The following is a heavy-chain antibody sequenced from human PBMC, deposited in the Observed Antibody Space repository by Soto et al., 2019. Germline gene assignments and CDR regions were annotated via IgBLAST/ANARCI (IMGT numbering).Heavy chain of an antibody. J-gene: IGHJ5*02. D-gene: IGHD5-18*01. V-gene: IGHV3-30*18. CDR3: AKVNSYGLNNWFDP. CDR2: ISYDGSNK. Sequence: PGGSLRLSCAASGFTFSSYGMHWVRQAPGKGLEWVAVISYDGSNKYYADSVKGRFTISRDNSKNTLYLQMNSLRAEDTAVYYCAKVNSYGLNNWFDPWGQGTLVTVSS. CDR1: GFTFSSYG.